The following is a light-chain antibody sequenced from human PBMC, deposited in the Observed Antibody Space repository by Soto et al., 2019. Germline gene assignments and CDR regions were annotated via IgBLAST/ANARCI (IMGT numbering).Light chain of an antibody. CDR2: GAS. Sequence: EIVMTQSPATLSVSPGERATLSCRASQSVSSGYLAWYQQKPGQAPRLLIYGASTRATGVPARFSGSGSGTDFTLTISSLEPEDFAVYYCHQRSNWPPDTFGQGTRLEIK. J-gene: IGKJ5*01. V-gene: IGKV3D-20*02. CDR3: HQRSNWPPDT. CDR1: QSVSSGY.